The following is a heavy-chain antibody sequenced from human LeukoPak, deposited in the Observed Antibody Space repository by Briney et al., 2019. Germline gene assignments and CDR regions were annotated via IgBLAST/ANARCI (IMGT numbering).Heavy chain of an antibody. D-gene: IGHD6-13*01. CDR2: ISYDGSNK. Sequence: GGSLRLSCAASGFTFSSYAMHWVRQAPGKGLEWVAVISYDGSNKYYADSVKGRFTISRDNSKNTLYLQMSSLRAEDAAVYYCAKSGSTSWYLDYWGQGTLVTVSS. J-gene: IGHJ4*02. CDR1: GFTFSSYA. CDR3: AKSGSTSWYLDY. V-gene: IGHV3-30-3*02.